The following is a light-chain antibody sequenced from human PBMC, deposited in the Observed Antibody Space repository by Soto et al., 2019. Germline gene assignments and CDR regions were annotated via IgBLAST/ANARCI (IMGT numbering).Light chain of an antibody. J-gene: IGLJ1*01. Sequence: QSALTQPASVSGSPGQSITISCTGTSSDVGGYNYVSWYQQHPGKAPKLMIYEVSNRASGVSNRFSGSKSGNTVSLTISGLQAEDEADYFCNSYGSTSTRYVFGTGTKLTVL. CDR1: SSDVGGYNY. CDR2: EVS. V-gene: IGLV2-14*01. CDR3: NSYGSTSTRYV.